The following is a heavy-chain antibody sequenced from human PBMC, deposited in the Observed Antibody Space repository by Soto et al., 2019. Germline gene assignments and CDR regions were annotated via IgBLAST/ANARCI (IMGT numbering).Heavy chain of an antibody. Sequence: GESLKISCKGSGYSFTSNWIGWVRQMPGKGLEWMGIINPGESDARYSPSFQGQVTISADKSVSTAYLQWSSLKASEPAFFYCARHVVLVPAAMGTYMDFWGKGTTVTV. CDR1: GYSFTSNW. D-gene: IGHD2-2*01. V-gene: IGHV5-51*01. CDR3: ARHVVLVPAAMGTYMDF. J-gene: IGHJ6*03. CDR2: INPGESDA.